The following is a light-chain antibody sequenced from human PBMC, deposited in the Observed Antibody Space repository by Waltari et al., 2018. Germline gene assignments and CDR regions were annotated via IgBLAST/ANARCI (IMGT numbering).Light chain of an antibody. CDR3: QQYYSTPQT. CDR1: QSVLYSSNNKNY. J-gene: IGKJ2*01. V-gene: IGKV4-1*01. Sequence: DIVMTQSPDSLAVSLGERATINCKSSQSVLYSSNNKNYWAWYQQKPGQPPKLLIYWASTRESGVPDRFSGSGSGTDFTLTISSLQAEDVAVYYCQQYYSTPQTFGQGTKLEIK. CDR2: WAS.